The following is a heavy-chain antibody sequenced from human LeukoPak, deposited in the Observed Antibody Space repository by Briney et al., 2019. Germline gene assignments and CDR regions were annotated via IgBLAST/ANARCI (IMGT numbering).Heavy chain of an antibody. J-gene: IGHJ4*02. V-gene: IGHV3-23*01. Sequence: GGSLRLSCAASGFTFSSSAMSWVRQAPGKGLEWVSAITDSGGNTYYADSVKGRFTISRDNSKNTLYLQMNSLRAEDTAVYYCAKRGLPYYWGQGTLVIVSS. CDR3: AKRGLPYY. CDR2: ITDSGGNT. CDR1: GFTFSSSA. D-gene: IGHD3-10*01.